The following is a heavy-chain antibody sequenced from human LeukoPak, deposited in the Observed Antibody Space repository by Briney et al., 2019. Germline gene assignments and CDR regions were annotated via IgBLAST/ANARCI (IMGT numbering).Heavy chain of an antibody. V-gene: IGHV3-66*01. CDR2: IYSGGST. J-gene: IGHJ3*02. Sequence: GGSLRPSCAASGFTVSSNYMSWVRQAPGKGLEWVSVIYSGGSTYYAASVKGRFTISRDNSKNTLYLQMNSLRAEDTAVYYCARGQSSGYYQTEAFDIWGQGTMVTVSS. CDR1: GFTVSSNY. CDR3: ARGQSSGYYQTEAFDI. D-gene: IGHD3-22*01.